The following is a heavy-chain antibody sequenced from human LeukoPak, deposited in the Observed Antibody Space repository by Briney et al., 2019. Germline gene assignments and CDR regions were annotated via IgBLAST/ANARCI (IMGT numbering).Heavy chain of an antibody. J-gene: IGHJ4*02. CDR3: ARGLIYYHSETYYPPGDY. Sequence: SETLSLTCAVYGGSLNVYYWRWIPQPPGRGWEWIGEINHSGDTNYNPSLKSRVTMSVDMSKNQFSLKLTSVISADTAVYYCARGLIYYHSETYYPPGDYWGQGTLATVSS. CDR2: INHSGDT. CDR1: GGSLNVYY. V-gene: IGHV4-34*01. D-gene: IGHD3-10*01.